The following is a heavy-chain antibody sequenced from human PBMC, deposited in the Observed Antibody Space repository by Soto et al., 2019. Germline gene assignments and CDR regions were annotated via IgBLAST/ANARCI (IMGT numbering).Heavy chain of an antibody. CDR1: GGSISSNGFY. J-gene: IGHJ4*02. Sequence: SETLSLTCTVSGGSISSNGFYWAWIRQPPGKGLEWIGSLHYTGSTYYNPSLTSRVSISVDTSENHFSLTLNSVIAADTAVYYCARHYHSYFYDTSGYLDYFDSWGQGTLVT. CDR3: ARHYHSYFYDTSGYLDYFDS. CDR2: LHYTGST. D-gene: IGHD3-22*01. V-gene: IGHV4-39*01.